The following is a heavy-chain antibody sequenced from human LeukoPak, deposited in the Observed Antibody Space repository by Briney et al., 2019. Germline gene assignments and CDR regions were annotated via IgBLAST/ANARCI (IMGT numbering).Heavy chain of an antibody. V-gene: IGHV3-23*01. J-gene: IGHJ4*02. CDR3: ARGSHQLWLLDH. CDR2: ISGSGDST. D-gene: IGHD5-18*01. Sequence: PGGSLRLSCAASGFTFSSYAMSWVRQAPGKGLEWVSAISGSGDSTYYADSVKGRFTISRDNSKNTLYLQMNSLRAEDTAVYYCARGSHQLWLLDHWGQGTLVTVSS. CDR1: GFTFSSYA.